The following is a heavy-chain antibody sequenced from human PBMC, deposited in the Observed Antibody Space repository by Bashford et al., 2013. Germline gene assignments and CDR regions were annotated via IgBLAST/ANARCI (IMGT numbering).Heavy chain of an antibody. V-gene: IGHV5-51*01. CDR2: SILMTLMS. CDR1: GYTFATYW. J-gene: IGHJ5*02. Sequence: GESLKISCXASGYTFATYWIGWVRQMPGKAWSGWGSSILMTLMSDIVRPSQGQVTISADKSISTAYLQWSSLKASDTAMYYCARQPGQLAGPNWFDPWGQGTLVTVSS. CDR3: ARQPGQLAGPNWFDP. D-gene: IGHD6-6*01.